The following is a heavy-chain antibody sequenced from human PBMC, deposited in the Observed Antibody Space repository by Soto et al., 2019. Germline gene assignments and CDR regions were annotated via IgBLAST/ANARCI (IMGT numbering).Heavy chain of an antibody. J-gene: IGHJ4*02. Sequence: QVQLVQSGAEVKKPGSSVKVSCKASGGTFSSYAISWVRQAPGQGLEWMGGIIPIFGTANYAQKFQGRGTITADESTSTAYMERSSLRSEDTAVYYCARDGGLYDYSPFDYWGQGTLVTVSS. CDR1: GGTFSSYA. V-gene: IGHV1-69*12. D-gene: IGHD4-4*01. CDR3: ARDGGLYDYSPFDY. CDR2: IIPIFGTA.